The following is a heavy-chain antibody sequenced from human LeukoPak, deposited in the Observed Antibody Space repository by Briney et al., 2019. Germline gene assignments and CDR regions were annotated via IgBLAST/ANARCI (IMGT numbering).Heavy chain of an antibody. J-gene: IGHJ3*02. CDR2: ISSSGSTI. D-gene: IGHD2-15*01. Sequence: PGGSLRLSCAASGFTFSDYYMSWIRQAPGKGLEWVSYISSSGSTIYYADSVKGRFTISRDNAKNSLYLQMNSLRAEDTAVYYCARVKLSGYCSGGSCSDAFDIWGQGTMVTVSS. CDR1: GFTFSDYY. V-gene: IGHV3-11*01. CDR3: ARVKLSGYCSGGSCSDAFDI.